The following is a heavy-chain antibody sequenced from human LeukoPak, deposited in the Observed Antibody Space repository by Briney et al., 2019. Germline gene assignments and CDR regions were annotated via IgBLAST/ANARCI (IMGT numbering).Heavy chain of an antibody. D-gene: IGHD3-16*01. Sequence: GGSLRLSCAASGFPFTSYGMQWVRQAPGKGLEWVAVISYDGDDKYYADSVKGRFTISRDNSKNTLYLQMTSLRAEDTAVYYCAKAKHSVMVISYFDYWGHGTLVTVSS. V-gene: IGHV3-30*18. CDR3: AKAKHSVMVISYFDY. CDR2: ISYDGDDK. J-gene: IGHJ4*01. CDR1: GFPFTSYG.